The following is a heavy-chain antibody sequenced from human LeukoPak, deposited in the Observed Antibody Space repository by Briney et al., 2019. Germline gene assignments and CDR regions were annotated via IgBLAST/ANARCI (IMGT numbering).Heavy chain of an antibody. V-gene: IGHV3-23*01. CDR2: ISGSGGST. CDR3: AKDYYGSGSYLSNDY. D-gene: IGHD3-10*01. CDR1: GFTFSSYA. Sequence: PGGSLRLSCAASGFTFSSYAMSWVRQAPGKGLEWVSAISGSGGSTYYADSVKGRFTISRDNSKNKLYLQMNSLRAEDTAVYYCAKDYYGSGSYLSNDYWGQGTLVTVSS. J-gene: IGHJ4*02.